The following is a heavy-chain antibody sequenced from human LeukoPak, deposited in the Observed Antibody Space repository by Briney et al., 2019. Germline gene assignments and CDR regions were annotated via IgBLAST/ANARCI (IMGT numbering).Heavy chain of an antibody. J-gene: IGHJ5*02. CDR3: AXGGSPKWXLRVTNXFDP. D-gene: IGHD1-26*01. CDR1: GFTVSSNY. Sequence: GSLRLSCAASGFTVSSNYMSWVRQAPGKGLEWVSVIYSGGSTYYADSVKGRFTISRDNSKNTPYLQMNSLRAEDTAVYYCAXGGSPKWXLRVTNXFDPWGXGXLXXVS. V-gene: IGHV3-53*01. CDR2: IYSGGST.